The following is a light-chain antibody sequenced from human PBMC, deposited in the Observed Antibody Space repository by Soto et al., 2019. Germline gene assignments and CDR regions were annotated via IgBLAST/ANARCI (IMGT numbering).Light chain of an antibody. V-gene: IGKV1-5*01. CDR2: DAS. Sequence: DIQMTQSPSTLSASVGDRVTITCRASQNINMWLAWYQQKPGKAPKLLIYDASSLQSGVPSRFGGSGSGTDFTLTISSLQPEDFATYYCLQKYFYPFTFGPGTKVDIK. J-gene: IGKJ3*01. CDR3: LQKYFYPFT. CDR1: QNINMW.